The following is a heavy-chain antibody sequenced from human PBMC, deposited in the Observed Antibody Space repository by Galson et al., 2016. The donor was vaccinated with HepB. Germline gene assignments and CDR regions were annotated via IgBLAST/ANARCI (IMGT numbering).Heavy chain of an antibody. J-gene: IGHJ4*02. CDR1: GFTFTNFA. D-gene: IGHD1-1*01. Sequence: SLRLSCATSGFTFTNFAMGWVRQAPGKGLEWVSVISESGGSTDYADSVKGRFTIARENAKNTLYLQMDSPGAEDTAIYYCVKEAPHYCNDMAEVDSWGQGTRVTVSS. V-gene: IGHV3-23*01. CDR3: VKEAPHYCNDMAEVDS. CDR2: ISESGGST.